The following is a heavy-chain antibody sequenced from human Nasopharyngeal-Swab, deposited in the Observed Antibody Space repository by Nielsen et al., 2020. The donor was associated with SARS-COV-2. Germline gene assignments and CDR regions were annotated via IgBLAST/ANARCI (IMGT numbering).Heavy chain of an antibody. V-gene: IGHV5-51*01. CDR1: GYSFTSYW. J-gene: IGHJ4*02. CDR3: ARHGVRGAGGWFYYFDY. CDR2: ISPGDSDT. Sequence: GESLKISCKGSGYSFTSYWIGWVRQMHGKGLEWMGIISPGDSDTRYSPSFQGQVTISADKSISTAYLQWSSLKASDTAMYYCARHGVRGAGGWFYYFDYRGQGTLVTVSS. D-gene: IGHD6-19*01.